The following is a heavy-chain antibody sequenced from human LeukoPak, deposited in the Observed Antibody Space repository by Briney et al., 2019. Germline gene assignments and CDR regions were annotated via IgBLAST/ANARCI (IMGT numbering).Heavy chain of an antibody. CDR1: GFTFNDYT. CDR2: ITGDCNYI. Sequence: GGSLRLSCAASGFTFNDYTMTWVRQAPGKGLEWVSSITGDCNYIFYADSVKGRFTISRDNAQNSLFLELNSLRGEDTAVYYCARGRKFYYFDYWGQGALVTVSS. V-gene: IGHV3-21*01. D-gene: IGHD3-3*01. J-gene: IGHJ4*02. CDR3: ARGRKFYYFDY.